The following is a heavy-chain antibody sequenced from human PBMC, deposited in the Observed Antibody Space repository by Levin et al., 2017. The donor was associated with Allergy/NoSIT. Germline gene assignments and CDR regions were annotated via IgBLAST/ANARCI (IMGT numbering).Heavy chain of an antibody. J-gene: IGHJ4*02. V-gene: IGHV4-30-2*01. Sequence: SQTLSLTCAVSGGSIRSGGYSWSWIRQPPGKGLEWIGNIYLSGSTYYNPSLKSRATISVDRSKNQFSLNLTSVTAAATAVVSCARVAGYSYGYYFDYWGQRTLVTVSS. CDR1: GGSIRSGGYS. D-gene: IGHD5-18*01. CDR2: IYLSGST. CDR3: ARVAGYSYGYYFDY.